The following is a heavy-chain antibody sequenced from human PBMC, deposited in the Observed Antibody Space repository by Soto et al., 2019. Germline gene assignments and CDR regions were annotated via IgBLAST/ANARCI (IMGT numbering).Heavy chain of an antibody. Sequence: RASVKVSCKASGGTFSSYAISWVRQAPGQGLEWMGGIIPIFGTANYAQKFQGRVTITADGSTSTAYMELSSLRSEDTAVYYCARAIINVDTAMAPGHWFDPWGQGTLVTVSS. CDR1: GGTFSSYA. V-gene: IGHV1-69*13. J-gene: IGHJ5*02. CDR2: IIPIFGTA. D-gene: IGHD5-18*01. CDR3: ARAIINVDTAMAPGHWFDP.